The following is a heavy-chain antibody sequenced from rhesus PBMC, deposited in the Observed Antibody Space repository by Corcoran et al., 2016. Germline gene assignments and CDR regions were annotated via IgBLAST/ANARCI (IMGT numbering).Heavy chain of an antibody. CDR3: ARTALRSCFDY. CDR2: IYGGSGST. J-gene: IGHJ4*01. CDR1: GYSLSCGYG. D-gene: IGHD2-15*01. V-gene: IGHV4-127*01. Sequence: QVQLQESGPGLVKPSETLSLTCAVSGYSLSCGYGWGLIRQPPGKGLEWIGQIYGGSGSTYYNPSLKSRVTVSKDTSKNQFSLKLSSVTAADTAVYYCARTALRSCFDYWGQGVLVTVSS.